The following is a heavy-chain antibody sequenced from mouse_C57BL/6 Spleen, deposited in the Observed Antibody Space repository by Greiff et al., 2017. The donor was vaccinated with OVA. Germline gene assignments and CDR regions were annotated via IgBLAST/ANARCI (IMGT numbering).Heavy chain of an antibody. CDR3: ARADYEGAWFAY. D-gene: IGHD2-4*01. Sequence: EVQRVESGPGLVKPSQSLSLTCSVSGYSITSGYYWNWIRQFPGNQLEWMGFISYDGSNNYNPYLKNRITITRDTSKNQLFLKLNSVTTEDTATYDCARADYEGAWFAYWGQGTLVTVSA. CDR1: GYSITSGYY. CDR2: ISYDGSN. V-gene: IGHV3-6*01. J-gene: IGHJ3*01.